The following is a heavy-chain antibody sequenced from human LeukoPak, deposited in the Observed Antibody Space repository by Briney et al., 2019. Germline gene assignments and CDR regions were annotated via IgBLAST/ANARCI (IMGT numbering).Heavy chain of an antibody. CDR1: GGSISSYY. D-gene: IGHD2-15*01. CDR2: IYYSGST. V-gene: IGHV4-59*08. Sequence: SETLSLTCTVSGGSISSYYWSWIRQPPGKGLEWIGYIYYSGSTNYNPSLKSRVTISVDTSKNQFSLKLSSVTAADTAVYYCARLVERRRFFDYWGQGTLVTVSS. J-gene: IGHJ4*02. CDR3: ARLVERRRFFDY.